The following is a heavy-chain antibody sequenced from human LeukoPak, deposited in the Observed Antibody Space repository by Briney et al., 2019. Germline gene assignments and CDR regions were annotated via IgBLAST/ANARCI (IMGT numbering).Heavy chain of an antibody. J-gene: IGHJ4*02. Sequence: GGSLRLSCAASGFTFSSYAMSWVRQAPGKGLEWVSAISGSGGSTYYADSVKGRFTISRDNSKNALYLQMNSLRAEDTAVYYCASAHYYGSGSYFLGPNDYWGQGTLVTVSS. CDR1: GFTFSSYA. D-gene: IGHD3-10*01. V-gene: IGHV3-23*01. CDR3: ASAHYYGSGSYFLGPNDY. CDR2: ISGSGGST.